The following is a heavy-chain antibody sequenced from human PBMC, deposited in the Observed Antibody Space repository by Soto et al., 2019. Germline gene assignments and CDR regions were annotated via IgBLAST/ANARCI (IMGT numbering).Heavy chain of an antibody. Sequence: EVQLLESGGALAQPGGSLRLSCAASGLSFSNYAMTWVRQAPGKGLEWVAGISGNGVNTHHADSVKGRFTLSRNNSQKTVFMPMISLRVDDTSQYYGARSEGAAGIVWFDPWGQGTMVTVSS. CDR1: GLSFSNYA. CDR3: ARSEGAAGIVWFDP. V-gene: IGHV3-23*01. D-gene: IGHD6-13*01. CDR2: ISGNGVNT. J-gene: IGHJ5*02.